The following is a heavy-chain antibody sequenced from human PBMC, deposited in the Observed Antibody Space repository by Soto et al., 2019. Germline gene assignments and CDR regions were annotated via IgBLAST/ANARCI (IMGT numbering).Heavy chain of an antibody. J-gene: IGHJ4*02. CDR1: GYTFISYD. D-gene: IGHD5-12*01. CDR3: ARGDGYIFDY. CDR2: MNPNTGDT. Sequence: QVQLVQSGAEVKKPGASVKVSCKASGYTFISYDINWVRQATGQGLEWMGWMNPNTGDTGYAQKFQGRVTMPRNTSINAANLELNSLRSDVTAVYFCARGDGYIFDYWGQGTLVTVSS. V-gene: IGHV1-8*01.